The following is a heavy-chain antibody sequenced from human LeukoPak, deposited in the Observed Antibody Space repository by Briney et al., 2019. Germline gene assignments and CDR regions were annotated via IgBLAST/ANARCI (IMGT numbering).Heavy chain of an antibody. J-gene: IGHJ4*02. Sequence: GASVKVSCKASGYTFASYYMHWVRRAPGEGLEWMGIINPTGGSTSYAQKFQGRVTMTRDTSTSTAYMELRSLRSDDTAVYYCARDTTPHTSIDYWGQGTLVTVSS. D-gene: IGHD1-1*01. CDR1: GYTFASYY. CDR3: ARDTTPHTSIDY. CDR2: INPTGGST. V-gene: IGHV1-46*01.